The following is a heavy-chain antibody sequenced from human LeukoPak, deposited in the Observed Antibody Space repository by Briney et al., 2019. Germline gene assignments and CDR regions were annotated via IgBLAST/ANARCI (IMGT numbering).Heavy chain of an antibody. CDR1: GFTFSSYW. V-gene: IGHV3-7*01. D-gene: IGHD4-23*01. Sequence: GGSLRLSCAASGFTFSSYWMSWVRQAPGKGLEWVANIKQDGSEKYYVDSVKGRFTISRDNAKNSLYLQMNSLRAEDTAVYYCARVGYGGNSALRYWGQGTLVTVSS. CDR2: IKQDGSEK. J-gene: IGHJ4*02. CDR3: ARVGYGGNSALRY.